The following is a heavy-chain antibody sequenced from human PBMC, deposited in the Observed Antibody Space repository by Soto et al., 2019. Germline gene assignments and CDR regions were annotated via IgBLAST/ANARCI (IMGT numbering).Heavy chain of an antibody. V-gene: IGHV3-74*01. D-gene: IGHD3-10*01. J-gene: IGHJ4*02. CDR1: GFTFSSYW. Sequence: SLRLSCEASGFTFSSYWMHWVRQAPGKGLVWISRIKGDASSVNYAASVKGRFTISRDNAKNTLYLQMNSLSAEDTALYYCARGASGRFYIDFWGQGTFVTVSS. CDR2: IKGDASSV. CDR3: ARGASGRFYIDF.